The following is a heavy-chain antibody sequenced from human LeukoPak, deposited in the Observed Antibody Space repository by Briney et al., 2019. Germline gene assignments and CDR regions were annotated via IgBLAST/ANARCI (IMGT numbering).Heavy chain of an antibody. J-gene: IGHJ4*02. CDR2: IIPIFGTA. Sequence: SVKVSCKASGYTFTSYYMHWVRQAPGQGLEWMGGIIPIFGTANYAQKFQGRVTITADESTSTAYMELSSLRSEDTAVYYCASPTRRYCSSTSCPGFDYWGQGTLVTVSS. CDR1: GYTFTSYY. D-gene: IGHD2-2*01. V-gene: IGHV1-69*13. CDR3: ASPTRRYCSSTSCPGFDY.